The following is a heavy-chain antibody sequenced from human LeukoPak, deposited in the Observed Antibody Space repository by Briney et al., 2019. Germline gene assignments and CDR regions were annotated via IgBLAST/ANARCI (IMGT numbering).Heavy chain of an antibody. CDR2: IFPFFRPP. D-gene: IGHD1-14*01. Sequence: SVTVSCTASGGTFSSYAISWVGQAPGQGREWMGTIFPFFRPPNSPQKFQGTLTITPDKSTPTAYMDLSSLRSEDTAVYYCARGPTELDYWGQGTLLTVSS. V-gene: IGHV1-69*06. CDR3: ARGPTELDY. CDR1: GGTFSSYA. J-gene: IGHJ4*02.